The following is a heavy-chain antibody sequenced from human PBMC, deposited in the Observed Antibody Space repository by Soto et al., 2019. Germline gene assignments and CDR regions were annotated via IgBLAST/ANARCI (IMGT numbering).Heavy chain of an antibody. CDR3: ARLSLAPIIAY. CDR2: IDPSDSYT. V-gene: IGHV5-10-1*01. J-gene: IGHJ4*02. Sequence: RGESLTISGTSAGDSFTRYWIRWVRQMPGKGLEWMGRIDPSDSYTNYSPSFQGHVTISADKSISTAYLQWSSLKASDTAMYYCARLSLAPIIAYWGQGTLVTVPS. CDR1: GDSFTRYW.